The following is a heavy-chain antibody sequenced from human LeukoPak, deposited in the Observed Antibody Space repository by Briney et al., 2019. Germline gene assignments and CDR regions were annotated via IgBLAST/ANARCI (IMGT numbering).Heavy chain of an antibody. V-gene: IGHV3-21*04. CDR3: AKDRGDYGSGRSPYGMDV. J-gene: IGHJ6*02. Sequence: PGGSLRLSCEGSEFTFSSYSMNWVRQAPGKGLEWVSSISRSSTDMYYADSVKGRFTISRDNSKNTLYLQMNSLRAEDTAVYYCAKDRGDYGSGRSPYGMDVWGQGTTVTVSS. CDR1: EFTFSSYS. CDR2: ISRSSTDM. D-gene: IGHD3-10*01.